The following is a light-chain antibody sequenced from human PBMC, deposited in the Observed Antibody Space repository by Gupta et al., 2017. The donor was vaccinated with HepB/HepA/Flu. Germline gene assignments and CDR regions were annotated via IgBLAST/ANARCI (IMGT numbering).Light chain of an antibody. J-gene: IGKJ1*01. CDR2: DAS. CDR3: QQYDNLLRT. V-gene: IGKV1-33*01. CDR1: QDISNY. Sequence: DIQMTQSPSSLSASVGDRVTITCQASQDISNYLNWYQQKPGKAPKLLIYDASNLETGVPSRFSGSGSGTDFTVTISSLQPEDIATYYCQQYDNLLRTFGQGTKVEIK.